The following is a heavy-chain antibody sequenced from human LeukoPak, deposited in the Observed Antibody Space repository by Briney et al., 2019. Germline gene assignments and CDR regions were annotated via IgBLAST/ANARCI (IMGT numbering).Heavy chain of an antibody. CDR1: GGSISSYY. V-gene: IGHV4-59*01. J-gene: IGHJ5*02. D-gene: IGHD3-10*01. CDR2: IYYSGST. Sequence: SETLSLTCTVSGGSISSYYWSWIRQPPGKGLEWIGYIYYSGSTNYNPSLKSRVTISVDTSKNQFSLKLSSVTAADTAVHYCARSRQYYYGSGLWFDPWGQGTLVTVSS. CDR3: ARSRQYYYGSGLWFDP.